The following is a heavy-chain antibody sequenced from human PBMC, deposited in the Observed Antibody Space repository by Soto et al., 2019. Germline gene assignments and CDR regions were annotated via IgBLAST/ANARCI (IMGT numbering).Heavy chain of an antibody. V-gene: IGHV3-33*01. J-gene: IGHJ4*02. Sequence: GESLRLSCAASGFTFSNYGMHWVRQAPGKGLEWVAVIWYDGSTKYFADSVKGRFTISRDNSKNTLYLQMNSLRAEDTAVYYCARDLSTRAFVEMAVDYWGQGTLVTVSS. CDR1: GFTFSNYG. CDR2: IWYDGSTK. D-gene: IGHD1-26*01. CDR3: ARDLSTRAFVEMAVDY.